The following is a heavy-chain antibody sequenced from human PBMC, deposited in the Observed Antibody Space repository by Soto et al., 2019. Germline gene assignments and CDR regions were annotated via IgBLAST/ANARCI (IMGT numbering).Heavy chain of an antibody. J-gene: IGHJ4*02. Sequence: GGSLRLSCAASGFTFSSYAMSWVRQAPGKGLEWVSAISGSGGSTYYADSVKGRFTISRDNSKSTLYLQMNSLRAEDTAVYYCAKDNYYDSSGYYSYFGYWGQGTLVTVSS. CDR2: ISGSGGST. D-gene: IGHD3-22*01. V-gene: IGHV3-23*01. CDR3: AKDNYYDSSGYYSYFGY. CDR1: GFTFSSYA.